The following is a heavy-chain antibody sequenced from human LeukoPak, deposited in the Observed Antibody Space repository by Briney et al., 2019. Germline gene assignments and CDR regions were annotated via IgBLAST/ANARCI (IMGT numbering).Heavy chain of an antibody. CDR2: INHSGST. J-gene: IGHJ6*03. V-gene: IGHV4-34*01. D-gene: IGHD1-26*01. CDR1: GGSFSGYY. Sequence: SETLSLTCAVYGGSFSGYYWSWIRQPPGKGLEWIGEINHSGSTNYNPSLKSRVTISVDTSKNQFSLKLSSVTAADTAVYYCARGRGFGIVGATTRYYYYYYMDVWGKGTTVTVSS. CDR3: ARGRGFGIVGATTRYYYYYYMDV.